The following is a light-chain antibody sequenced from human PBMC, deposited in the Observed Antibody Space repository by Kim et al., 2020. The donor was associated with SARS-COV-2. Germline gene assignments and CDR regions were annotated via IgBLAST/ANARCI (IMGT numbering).Light chain of an antibody. CDR2: DTS. Sequence: TILTQSPATLSLSPGERATLSCRASQILSGFLAWYQHRPGLPPRLLIYDTSNRATGIPARFSGSGSGADYTLTISSVEPEDVAIYYCQQRTNWLTFGGGTKLEI. J-gene: IGKJ4*01. CDR1: QILSGF. CDR3: QQRTNWLT. V-gene: IGKV3-11*01.